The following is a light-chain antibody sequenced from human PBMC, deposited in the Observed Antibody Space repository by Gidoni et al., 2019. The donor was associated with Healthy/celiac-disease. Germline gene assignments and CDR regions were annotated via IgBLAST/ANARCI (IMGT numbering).Light chain of an antibody. J-gene: IGKJ4*01. Sequence: DIQVTQSPSSLSASVGDRVTITCRASQSISSYLNWYQQKPGKAPKLLIYAASSLQSGVPSRFSGSGSGTDVTLTISSLQPEDFATYYCQQSYSTPLLTFGGGTKVEIK. V-gene: IGKV1-39*01. CDR2: AAS. CDR1: QSISSY. CDR3: QQSYSTPLLT.